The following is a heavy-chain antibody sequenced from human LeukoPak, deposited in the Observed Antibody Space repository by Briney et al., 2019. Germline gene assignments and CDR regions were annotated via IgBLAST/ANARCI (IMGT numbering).Heavy chain of an antibody. CDR3: ARVITIFGVDDNDAFDI. CDR1: GYTFTGYY. V-gene: IGHV1-2*02. Sequence: ASVKVSCKASGYTFTGYYMHWVRQAPGQGLEWMGWINPNSGGTNYAQKFQGRVTMTRDTSISTAYMELSRLRSDDTAVYYCARVITIFGVDDNDAFDIWGQGTMVTVSS. D-gene: IGHD3-3*01. CDR2: INPNSGGT. J-gene: IGHJ3*02.